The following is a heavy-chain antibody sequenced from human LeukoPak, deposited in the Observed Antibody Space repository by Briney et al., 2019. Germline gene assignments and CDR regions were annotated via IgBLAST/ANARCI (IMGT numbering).Heavy chain of an antibody. CDR1: GCSISSSRYY. CDR3: VRQGSYRWFGP. CDR2: IYYSGST. J-gene: IGHJ5*02. Sequence: PSEALSLTCTGYGCSISSSRYYWGRIPPPPGKGLECLGRIYYSGSTYYNPSLRSRVTISVDTSKNQFSLKLSSVTAADTAVYYCVRQGSYRWFGPWGQGTLVTVSS. D-gene: IGHD5-18*01. V-gene: IGHV4-39*01.